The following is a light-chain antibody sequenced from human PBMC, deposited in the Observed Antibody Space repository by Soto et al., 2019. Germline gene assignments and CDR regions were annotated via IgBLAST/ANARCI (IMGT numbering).Light chain of an antibody. CDR3: QHYNDWPPTWT. CDR1: QSVSSN. V-gene: IGKV3D-15*01. J-gene: IGKJ1*01. Sequence: EIVMTQSPATLSVSPGGRATLSCRTSQSVSSNLAWYQQKPGQAPRVLIYGASTRATGIPARFSGGGSGTEFTLTISSLQSEDFAVYFCQHYNDWPPTWTFGQGTRMEIK. CDR2: GAS.